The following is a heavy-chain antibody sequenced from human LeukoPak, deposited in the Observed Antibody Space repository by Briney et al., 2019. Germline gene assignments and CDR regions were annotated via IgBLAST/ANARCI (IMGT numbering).Heavy chain of an antibody. CDR3: AKDPDYYNSDY. D-gene: IGHD3-10*01. Sequence: PRGSLRLSCAASGFTFSSYAMSWVRQAPGKGLEWVSGITSGGRTYHADSVKGRLTISRDNSKNTLYLQMNSLRVEDTAVYYCAKDPDYYNSDYWGQGTLVTVSS. V-gene: IGHV3-23*01. CDR1: GFTFSSYA. J-gene: IGHJ4*02. CDR2: ITSGGRT.